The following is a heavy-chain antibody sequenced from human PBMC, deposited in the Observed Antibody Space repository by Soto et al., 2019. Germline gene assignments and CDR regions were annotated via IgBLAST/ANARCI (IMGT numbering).Heavy chain of an antibody. Sequence: SETLSLTCTVSGGSISSSSYYWAWIRQPPGKGLEWIGSIYYSGSTYYNPSLKSRVTISVDTSKNQFSLKLSSVTAADTAVYYCARLLGDNWNDPGYWGQGTLVTVSS. J-gene: IGHJ4*02. CDR1: GGSISSSSYY. V-gene: IGHV4-39*01. CDR2: IYYSGST. CDR3: ARLLGDNWNDPGY. D-gene: IGHD1-20*01.